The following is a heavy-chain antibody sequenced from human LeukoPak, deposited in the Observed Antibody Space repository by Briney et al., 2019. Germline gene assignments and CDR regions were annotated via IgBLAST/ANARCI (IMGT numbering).Heavy chain of an antibody. CDR1: GDTVSSNSAA. V-gene: IGHV6-1*01. D-gene: IGHD3-16*02. Sequence: SQTLSLTCAISGDTVSSNSAAWNWIRQSPSRDLEWLVRTYDRTKWYTDYAVSVKRPITMKPDTSKNKFYLLINSVTPEDTAADSCARNVLLGSGEGSCGPLKNWFDPWGQGTLVTASS. CDR3: ARNVLLGSGEGSCGPLKNWFDP. CDR2: TYDRTKWYT. J-gene: IGHJ5*02.